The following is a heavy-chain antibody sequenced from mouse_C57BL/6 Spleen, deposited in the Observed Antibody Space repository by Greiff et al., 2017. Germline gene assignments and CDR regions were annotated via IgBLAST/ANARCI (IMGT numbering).Heavy chain of an antibody. Sequence: VQLQQSGAELVRPGASVKLSCKASGYTFTDYYINWVKQRPGQGLEWIAMIYPGSGNTYYNEKFKGKATLTAEKSSSTAYMQLSSLTSEDAAVYFCARRYSNDEGAVMDYWGQGTPVTVSS. J-gene: IGHJ4*01. CDR2: IYPGSGNT. CDR3: ARRYSNDEGAVMDY. V-gene: IGHV1-76*01. D-gene: IGHD2-12*01. CDR1: GYTFTDYY.